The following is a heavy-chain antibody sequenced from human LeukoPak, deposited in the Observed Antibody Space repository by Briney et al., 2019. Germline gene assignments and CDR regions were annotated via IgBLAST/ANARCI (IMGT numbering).Heavy chain of an antibody. CDR1: GFTFSDYY. D-gene: IGHD2-2*02. CDR3: ARLSYQLLYFDY. Sequence: PGGSLRPSCAASGFTFSDYYMSWIRQAPGKGLEWVSYISSSGSTIYYADSVKGRFTISRDNAKNSLYLQMNSLRAEDTAVYYCARLSYQLLYFDYWGQGTLVTVSS. CDR2: ISSSGSTI. J-gene: IGHJ4*02. V-gene: IGHV3-11*04.